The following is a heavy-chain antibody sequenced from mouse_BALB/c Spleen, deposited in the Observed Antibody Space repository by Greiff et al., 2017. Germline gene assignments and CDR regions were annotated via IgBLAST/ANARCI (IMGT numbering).Heavy chain of an antibody. V-gene: IGHV1-87*01. CDR3: ARGNYGPFDY. D-gene: IGHD2-4*01. CDR2: IYPGDGDT. Sequence: VQRVESGAELARPGASVKLSCKASGYTFTSYWMQWVKQRPGQGLEWIGAIYPGDGDTRYTQKFKGKATLTADKSSSTAYMQLSSLASEDSAVYYCARGNYGPFDYWGQGTTLTVSS. J-gene: IGHJ2*01. CDR1: GYTFTSYW.